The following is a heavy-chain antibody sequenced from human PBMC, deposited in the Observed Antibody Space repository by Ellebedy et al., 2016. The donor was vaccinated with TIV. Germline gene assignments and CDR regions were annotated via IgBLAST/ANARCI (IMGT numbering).Heavy chain of an antibody. CDR1: GGTFSSYA. V-gene: IGHV1-69*10. D-gene: IGHD3-10*01. J-gene: IGHJ6*02. Sequence: SVKVSXXASGGTFSSYAISWVRQAPGQGLEWIGWIVVGSGNTNYAQKFQGRVTMTEDTSTDTAYMELSSLRSEDTAVYYCAKSLRGGRLYYYYYYGMDVWGQGTTVTVSS. CDR2: IVVGSGNT. CDR3: AKSLRGGRLYYYYYYGMDV.